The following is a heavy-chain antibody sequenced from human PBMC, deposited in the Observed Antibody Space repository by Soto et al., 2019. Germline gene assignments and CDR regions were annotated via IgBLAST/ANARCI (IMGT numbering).Heavy chain of an antibody. J-gene: IGHJ3*02. CDR3: ARVGSVGATWDAFDI. CDR1: GGTFSSYA. Sequence: SVKVSCKVSGGTFSSYAISWVRQAPGQGLEWMGGIIPIFGTANYAQKFQGSVTITADESTSTAYMELSSLRSEDTAVYYCARVGSVGATWDAFDIWGQGTMVTVSS. V-gene: IGHV1-69*13. D-gene: IGHD1-26*01. CDR2: IIPIFGTA.